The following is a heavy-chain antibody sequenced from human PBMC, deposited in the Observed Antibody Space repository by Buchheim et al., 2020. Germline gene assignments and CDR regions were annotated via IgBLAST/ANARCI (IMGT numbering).Heavy chain of an antibody. Sequence: QLQLQESGPGLVKPSETLSLTCTVSGGSISSSSYYWGWIRQPPGKGLEWIGSIYYSGSTYYNPSLKSRVTISVDTSKNQFSLKLSPVTAADTAVYYCAREYGDYVGYYYYGMDVWGQGTT. V-gene: IGHV4-39*01. CDR3: AREYGDYVGYYYYGMDV. D-gene: IGHD4-17*01. CDR2: IYYSGST. J-gene: IGHJ6*02. CDR1: GGSISSSSYY.